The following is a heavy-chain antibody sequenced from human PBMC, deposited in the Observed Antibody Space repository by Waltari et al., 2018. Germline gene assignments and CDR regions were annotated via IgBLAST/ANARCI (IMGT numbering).Heavy chain of an antibody. D-gene: IGHD6-19*01. V-gene: IGHV1-69*05. CDR2: IIPIFGTA. CDR1: GGTFSSYA. J-gene: IGHJ4*02. Sequence: QVQLVHSGDAVQKPGSSVKVYCKASGGTFSSYAISWVLQAPGQGLVWMGGIIPIFGTANYAQKFQGRVTITTDESTSTAYMELSSLRSEDTAVYYCARGYSSGWFPFDYWGQGTLVTVSS. CDR3: ARGYSSGWFPFDY.